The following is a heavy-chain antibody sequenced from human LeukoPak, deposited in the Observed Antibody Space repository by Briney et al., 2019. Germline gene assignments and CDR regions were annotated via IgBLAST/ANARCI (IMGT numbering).Heavy chain of an antibody. CDR3: AREKGYYYQDFDY. D-gene: IGHD3-22*01. CDR1: GFTFSSYS. Sequence: GGSLRLSCAASGFTFSSYSMNWVRPAPGKGLEWVSSISSSSSYIYYADSVKGRFTISRDNAKNSLYLQMNSLRAEDTAVYFCAREKGYYYQDFDYWGQGTLVTVSS. CDR2: ISSSSSYI. V-gene: IGHV3-21*01. J-gene: IGHJ4*02.